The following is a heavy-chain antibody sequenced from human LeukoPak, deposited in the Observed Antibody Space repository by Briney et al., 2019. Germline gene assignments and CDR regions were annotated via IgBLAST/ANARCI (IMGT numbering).Heavy chain of an antibody. J-gene: IGHJ4*02. CDR1: GFTFSSYA. CDR2: ISDSRAST. V-gene: IGHV3-23*01. CDR3: AKDHPTGSDHPTIFES. D-gene: IGHD1-26*01. Sequence: PGGSLRLSCAASGFTFSSYAMSWVRQAPGERLEWVSAISDSRASTYYADSVKGRFTISRDNSKNTPYLQMHSLRAEDTAVYFCAKDHPTGSDHPTIFESWGEGTLVTVSS.